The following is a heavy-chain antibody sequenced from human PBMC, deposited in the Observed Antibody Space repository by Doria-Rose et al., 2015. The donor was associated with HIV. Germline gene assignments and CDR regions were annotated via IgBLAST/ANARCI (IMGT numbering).Heavy chain of an antibody. D-gene: IGHD6-25*01. Sequence: QVQLVQSGPGLVKPSETLSLTCTVSGGSVASGTPYWDWIRQTPGKGLEWIGTIYYSGTTYYNPSLSGRVTISLHTSKNQYSLKLISVTAADTGVYYCAKQAVNWFDPWGQGTLVTVSS. CDR3: AKQAVNWFDP. CDR1: GGSVASGTPY. J-gene: IGHJ5*02. V-gene: IGHV4-39*01. CDR2: IYYSGTT.